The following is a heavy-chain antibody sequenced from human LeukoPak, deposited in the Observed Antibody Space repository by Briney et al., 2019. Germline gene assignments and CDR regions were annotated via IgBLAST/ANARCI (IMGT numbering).Heavy chain of an antibody. CDR3: AKEKDYYDSSGYLVY. J-gene: IGHJ4*02. Sequence: GGSLRLSCAASGFTFSSYAMSWVRQAPGKGLEWVSAISGSGGSTCYADSVKGRFTISRDNSKNTLYLQMNSLRAEDTAVYYCAKEKDYYDSSGYLVYWGQGTLVTVSS. V-gene: IGHV3-23*01. CDR2: ISGSGGST. D-gene: IGHD3-22*01. CDR1: GFTFSSYA.